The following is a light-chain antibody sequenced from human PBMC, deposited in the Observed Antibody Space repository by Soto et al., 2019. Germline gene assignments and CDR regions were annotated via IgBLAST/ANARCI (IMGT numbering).Light chain of an antibody. CDR3: QQYNNWLT. J-gene: IGKJ4*01. Sequence: EIVMTQSPATLSVSPGERATLSCRASQSVTSNLAWYQQKPGQSPRLLIYGASTRATGIPLRFSGSGWGTDFTLTISSLQSEDFVVYYCQQYNNWLTFGGGTKVEIK. CDR2: GAS. CDR1: QSVTSN. V-gene: IGKV3-15*01.